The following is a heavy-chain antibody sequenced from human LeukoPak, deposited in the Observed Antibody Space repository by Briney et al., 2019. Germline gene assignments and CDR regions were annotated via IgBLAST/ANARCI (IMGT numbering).Heavy chain of an antibody. CDR3: ARALLRGVVSHFDY. D-gene: IGHD3-10*01. CDR1: GGSISSSSYY. J-gene: IGHJ4*02. CDR2: IYYSGST. Sequence: SETLSLTCTVSGGSISSSSYYWGWIRQPPGKGLEWIGSIYYSGSTYYNPSLKSRVTISVDTSKNQFSLKLSSVTAADTALYFCARALLRGVVSHFDYWGQGAQVTVSS. V-gene: IGHV4-39*07.